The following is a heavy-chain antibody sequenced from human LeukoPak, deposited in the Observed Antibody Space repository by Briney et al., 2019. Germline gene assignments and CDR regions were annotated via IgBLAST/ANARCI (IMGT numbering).Heavy chain of an antibody. Sequence: PSETLSLTCTVSGGSISSYYWSGIRQPPGKGLEWIGYIYYSGSTNYNPSLKSRVTISVDTSKNQFSLKLSSVTAADTAVYYCARHSRYSSGWYYGYWGQGTLVTVSS. CDR2: IYYSGST. D-gene: IGHD6-19*01. J-gene: IGHJ4*02. V-gene: IGHV4-59*08. CDR1: GGSISSYY. CDR3: ARHSRYSSGWYYGY.